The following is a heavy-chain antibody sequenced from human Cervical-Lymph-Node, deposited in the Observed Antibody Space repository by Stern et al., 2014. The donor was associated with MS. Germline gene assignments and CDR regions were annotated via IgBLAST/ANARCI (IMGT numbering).Heavy chain of an antibody. Sequence: VQLVESGAEVKKPGESLKISCQGSGYSFSTYWIGWVRQLPGKGLEWMGVIHPGDSATSYSQTFQGQVTMSADKSISTAYLQWSGLRVSDTATYYCARLGGAQRADFEYWGHGTLGNVSS. CDR3: ARLGGAQRADFEY. CDR1: GYSFSTYW. CDR2: IHPGDSAT. V-gene: IGHV5-51*01. J-gene: IGHJ4*01. D-gene: IGHD3-16*01.